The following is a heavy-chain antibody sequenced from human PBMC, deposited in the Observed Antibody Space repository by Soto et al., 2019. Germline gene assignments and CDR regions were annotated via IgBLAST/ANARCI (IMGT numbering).Heavy chain of an antibody. CDR3: VRHPYLEQQAFDY. CDR2: IYYSGST. Sequence: SETLSLTCTVSGGSISSSSSYWGWIRQPPGKGLEWIGSIYYSGSTYYNPSLKSRVTISVDTSKNQFSLKLSSVTAADTAIYYCVRHPYLEQQAFDYWGQGTLVTVSS. CDR1: GGSISSSSSY. D-gene: IGHD6-13*01. J-gene: IGHJ4*02. V-gene: IGHV4-39*01.